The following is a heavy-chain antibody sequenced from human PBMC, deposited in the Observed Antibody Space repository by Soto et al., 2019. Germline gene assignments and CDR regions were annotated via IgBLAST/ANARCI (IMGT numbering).Heavy chain of an antibody. Sequence: ASVKVSCKASGYTFTGYYMHWLRQAPGQGLEWMGWINPNSGGTNYAQKFQGRVTMTRDTSISTAYMELSRLRSDDTAVYYCARYTYYYDSSGYYYVGHFDYWGQGTLVTVSS. D-gene: IGHD3-22*01. V-gene: IGHV1-2*02. J-gene: IGHJ4*02. CDR1: GYTFTGYY. CDR3: ARYTYYYDSSGYYYVGHFDY. CDR2: INPNSGGT.